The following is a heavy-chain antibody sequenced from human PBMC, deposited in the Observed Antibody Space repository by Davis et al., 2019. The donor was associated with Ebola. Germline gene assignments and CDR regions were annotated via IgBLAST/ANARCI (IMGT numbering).Heavy chain of an antibody. V-gene: IGHV3-48*01. CDR2: ISSTSRTI. CDR3: AKDNRNIWSEV. Sequence: GGSLRLSCAFSGFSASSYSMNWVRQAPGKGLEWVSYISSTSRTIYYADSVKGRFTISRDNSKNTLYLQMNGLRVEDTAIYYCAKDNRNIWSEVWGQGTMVTVSP. J-gene: IGHJ3*01. CDR1: GFSASSYS. D-gene: IGHD2/OR15-2a*01.